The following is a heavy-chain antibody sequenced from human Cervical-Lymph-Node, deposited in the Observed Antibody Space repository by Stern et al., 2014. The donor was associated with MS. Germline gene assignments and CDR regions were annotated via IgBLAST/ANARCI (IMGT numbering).Heavy chain of an antibody. D-gene: IGHD6-19*01. CDR2: ITWNSGGV. CDR3: AKDVDSTIAVSFDS. V-gene: IGHV3-9*01. Sequence: VQLVESGGGLVQPGRSVRLSCAASGFTFAGYAMHLVRQAPGQGLEWVSRITWNSGGVAYADSVKGRFTISRDNAKNSLYLQMNGLRAEDAAFYYCAKDVDSTIAVSFDSWGQGTLVTVSS. J-gene: IGHJ4*02. CDR1: GFTFAGYA.